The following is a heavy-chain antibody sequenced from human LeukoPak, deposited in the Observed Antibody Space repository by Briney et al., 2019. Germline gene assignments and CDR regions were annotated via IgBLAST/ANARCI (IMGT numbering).Heavy chain of an antibody. CDR2: IIPIFGTA. Sequence: SVKVSCKASGYTFTSYGISWVRQAPGQGLEWIGRIIPIFGTANYAQKFQGRVTITTDESTSTAYMELSSLRSEDTAVYYCARDRDSYSSGWVADYWGQGTLVTVSS. CDR1: GYTFTSYG. V-gene: IGHV1-69*05. J-gene: IGHJ4*02. CDR3: ARDRDSYSSGWVADY. D-gene: IGHD6-19*01.